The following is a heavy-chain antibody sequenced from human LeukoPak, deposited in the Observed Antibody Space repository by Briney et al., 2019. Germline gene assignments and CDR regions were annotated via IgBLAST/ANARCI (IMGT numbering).Heavy chain of an antibody. CDR2: IYTSGST. CDR1: GGSISSGSYY. V-gene: IGHV4-61*02. Sequence: SQTLSLTCTVSGGSISSGSYYWSWIRQPAGKGLEWIGRIYTSGSTNYNPSLKSRVTISVDTSKNQFSLKLSSVTAADTAVYYCAREPRQGIVVVPAGLGDYYMDVWGKGTTVTVSS. D-gene: IGHD2-2*01. CDR3: AREPRQGIVVVPAGLGDYYMDV. J-gene: IGHJ6*03.